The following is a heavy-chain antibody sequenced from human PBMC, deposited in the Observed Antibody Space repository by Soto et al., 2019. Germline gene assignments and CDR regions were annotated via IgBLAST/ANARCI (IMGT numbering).Heavy chain of an antibody. J-gene: IGHJ4*02. CDR2: TSSNNGKT. D-gene: IGHD5-12*01. Sequence: QGLEWMGWTSSNNGKTKYAQKFQGRVTMTTDKATNTVHMELRSLRSGDTAVYYCARTSVAQSEDYFDYWGQGTLVTVSS. V-gene: IGHV1-18*01. CDR3: ARTSVAQSEDYFDY.